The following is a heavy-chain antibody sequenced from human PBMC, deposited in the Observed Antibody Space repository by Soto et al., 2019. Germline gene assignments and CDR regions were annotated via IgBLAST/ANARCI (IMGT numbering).Heavy chain of an antibody. J-gene: IGHJ6*02. V-gene: IGHV3-73*01. CDR2: IRSKANSYAT. D-gene: IGHD6-19*01. CDR3: TRRDSSGWYRGGWYYYGMDV. Sequence: GGSLRLSCAASGFTFSGSAMHWVRQASGKGLEWVGRIRSKANSYATAYAASVKGRFTISRDDPKNTAYLQMNSLKTEDTAVYYCTRRDSSGWYRGGWYYYGMDVWGQGTTVTVSS. CDR1: GFTFSGSA.